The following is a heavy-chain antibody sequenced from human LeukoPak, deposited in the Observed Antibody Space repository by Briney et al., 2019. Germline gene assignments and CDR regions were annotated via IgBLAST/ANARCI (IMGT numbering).Heavy chain of an antibody. J-gene: IGHJ4*02. D-gene: IGHD7-27*01. V-gene: IGHV3-7*01. Sequence: GGSVRLSRVASGFTFSSHWMSWVRQAPGEGREWVANIKQDGSEKYYVDSVKGRFTISRDNAKNSLYLQMNSLRAEDTAVYYCAREGPTGDRNRVYFDYWGQGTLVTVSS. CDR2: IKQDGSEK. CDR3: AREGPTGDRNRVYFDY. CDR1: GFTFSSHW.